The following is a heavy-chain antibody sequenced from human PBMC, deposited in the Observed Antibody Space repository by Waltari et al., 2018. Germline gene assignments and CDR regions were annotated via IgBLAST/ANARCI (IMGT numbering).Heavy chain of an antibody. CDR2: INHRGIT. CDR3: ARGIVLMVYSSVSLNWFDP. J-gene: IGHJ5*02. V-gene: IGHV4-34*01. CDR1: GGSFSGYY. Sequence: QVQLQQWGAGLLKPSETLSLTCAVYGGSFSGYYWSWIRQPPGKGLEWIGEINHRGITNYNPSLKSRVTISVDTSKNQFSLKRSSVTAADTAVYYCARGIVLMVYSSVSLNWFDPWGQGTLVTVSS. D-gene: IGHD2-8*01.